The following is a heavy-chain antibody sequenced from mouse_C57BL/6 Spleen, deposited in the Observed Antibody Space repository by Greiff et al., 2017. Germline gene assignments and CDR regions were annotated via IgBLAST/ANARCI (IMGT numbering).Heavy chain of an antibody. CDR2: IRNKANGYTT. Sequence: EVQLVESGGGLVQPGGSLSLSCAASGFTFTDYYMSWVRQPPGTALEWLGFIRNKANGYTTEYSASVKGRFTISRDNSQSILYLQMNALRAEDSATYYCARGGYFDVWGTGTTVTVSS. CDR1: GFTFTDYY. CDR3: ARGGYFDV. V-gene: IGHV7-3*01. J-gene: IGHJ1*03.